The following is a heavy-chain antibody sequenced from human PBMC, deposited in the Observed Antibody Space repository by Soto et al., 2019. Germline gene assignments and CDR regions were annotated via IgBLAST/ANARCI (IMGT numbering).Heavy chain of an antibody. CDR1: GFTFSSYS. D-gene: IGHD4-17*01. J-gene: IGHJ4*02. CDR2: ISSSSSTI. Sequence: GGSLRLSCAASGFTFSSYSMNWVRQAPGKGLEWVSYISSSSSTIYYADSVKGRFTISRDNAKNSLYLQMNSLRAEDTAVYYCARDRFYGDLDYWGQGTLVTVSS. CDR3: ARDRFYGDLDY. V-gene: IGHV3-48*01.